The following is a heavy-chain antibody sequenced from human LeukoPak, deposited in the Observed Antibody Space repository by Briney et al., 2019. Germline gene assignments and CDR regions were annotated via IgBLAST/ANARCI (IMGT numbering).Heavy chain of an antibody. CDR3: ARFGLDYYGSGSYYDDAFDI. CDR2: IYYSGST. D-gene: IGHD3-10*01. V-gene: IGHV4-39*01. J-gene: IGHJ3*02. Sequence: PSETLSLTCTVSGGPISSSSYYWGWIRQPPGKGLEWIGSIYYSGSTYYNPSLKSRVTISVDTSKNQFSLKLSSVTAADTAVYYCARFGLDYYGSGSYYDDAFDIWGQGTMVTVSS. CDR1: GGPISSSSYY.